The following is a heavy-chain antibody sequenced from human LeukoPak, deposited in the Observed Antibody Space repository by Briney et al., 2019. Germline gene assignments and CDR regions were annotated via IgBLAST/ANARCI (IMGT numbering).Heavy chain of an antibody. CDR3: ASSYCTNGVCARGAFDI. J-gene: IGHJ3*02. CDR1: GDSISSRSYY. Sequence: NPSETLSLTCTVSGDSISSRSYYWGWIRQPPGKGLEWIGSIYYSGSTYYNPSLKSRVTISVNASKNQFSLKLSSVTAADTAVYYCASSYCTNGVCARGAFDIWGQGTMVTVSS. V-gene: IGHV4-39*07. CDR2: IYYSGST. D-gene: IGHD2-8*01.